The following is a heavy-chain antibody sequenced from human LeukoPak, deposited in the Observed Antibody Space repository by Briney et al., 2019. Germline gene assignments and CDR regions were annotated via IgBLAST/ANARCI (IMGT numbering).Heavy chain of an antibody. J-gene: IGHJ5*02. Sequence: SETLSLTCTVSGASITSGTYYWGWIRQPPGKGLEWIGSIYYNGDTHYNPSLKSRVTISLDTSNNQFSLKLSSVTAADTSVYYCARHDFWSGSRHINWFDPWGPGTLCTVSS. D-gene: IGHD3-3*01. CDR3: ARHDFWSGSRHINWFDP. V-gene: IGHV4-39*01. CDR1: GASITSGTYY. CDR2: IYYNGDT.